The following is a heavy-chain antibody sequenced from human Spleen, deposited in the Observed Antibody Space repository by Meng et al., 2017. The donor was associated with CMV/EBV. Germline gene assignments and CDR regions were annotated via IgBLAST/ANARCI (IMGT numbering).Heavy chain of an antibody. CDR2: ISSSSIYV. D-gene: IGHD1-26*01. Sequence: GGYLRLSCAASGLTFSSYSMNWVRQASGKGLEWVSSISSSSIYVYYGDSMKGRFTVSRDNAKDSLFLQMDSLRADDKAVYYCARGDTIVGAFFDYWGQGSLVTVSS. J-gene: IGHJ4*02. V-gene: IGHV3-21*01. CDR1: GLTFSSYS. CDR3: ARGDTIVGAFFDY.